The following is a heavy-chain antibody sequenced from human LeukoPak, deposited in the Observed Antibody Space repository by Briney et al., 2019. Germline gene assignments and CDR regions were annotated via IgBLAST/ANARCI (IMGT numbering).Heavy chain of an antibody. V-gene: IGHV4-39*07. CDR1: GGSISSSSYY. D-gene: IGHD3-22*01. Sequence: PSETLSLTCTVSGGSISSSSYYWGWIRQPPGKGLEWIGSIYYSGSTYYNPSLKSRVTISVDTSKNQFSLKLSSVTAADTAVYYCARDGNYYDTSGYYFSAFDIWGQGTMVTVSS. J-gene: IGHJ3*02. CDR3: ARDGNYYDTSGYYFSAFDI. CDR2: IYYSGST.